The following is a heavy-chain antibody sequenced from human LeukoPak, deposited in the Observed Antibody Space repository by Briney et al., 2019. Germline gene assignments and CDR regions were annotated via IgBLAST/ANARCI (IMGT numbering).Heavy chain of an antibody. CDR3: ARGGGLDV. Sequence: PGGSLRLSCAASGFTFSSYGMHWVRQAPGKGLEWVAVIWYDGSNKYYADSVKGRFTISRDNAKNSLYLQMSNLRAEGTAAYFCARGGGLDVWGQGATVTVSS. J-gene: IGHJ6*02. V-gene: IGHV3-33*03. D-gene: IGHD3-16*01. CDR1: GFTFSSYG. CDR2: IWYDGSNK.